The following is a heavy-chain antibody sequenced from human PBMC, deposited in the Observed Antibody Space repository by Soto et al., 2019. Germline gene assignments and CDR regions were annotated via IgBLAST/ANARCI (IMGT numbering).Heavy chain of an antibody. CDR2: IYHSGST. Sequence: QVQLQKSGPGLVKPSGTLSLTCAVSSGSISSSNWWSWVRQPPGKGLEWIGEIYHSGSTKYNPSLNSRVTISVDKSKNQFSLKLSSVTAADTAVYYCARDTHDYGDYDYYYYRDVWGKGTTVTVSS. CDR1: SGSISSSNW. V-gene: IGHV4-4*02. D-gene: IGHD4-17*01. CDR3: ARDTHDYGDYDYYYYRDV. J-gene: IGHJ6*03.